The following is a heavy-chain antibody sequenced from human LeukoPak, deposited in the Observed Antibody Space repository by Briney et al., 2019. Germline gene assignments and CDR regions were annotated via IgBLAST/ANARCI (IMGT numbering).Heavy chain of an antibody. V-gene: IGHV3-23*01. CDR3: AKEHDFWSGYSTYYFDY. CDR2: ISGSGSNT. Sequence: GGSLRLSCAASGFTFSSYAMTWFRQAPGKGLEWVSSISGSGSNTYYADSVKGRYTVSRDTSKNSLYLQMNSLRAEDTAIYYCAKEHDFWSGYSTYYFDYWGQGTLVTVSS. J-gene: IGHJ4*02. D-gene: IGHD3-3*01. CDR1: GFTFSSYA.